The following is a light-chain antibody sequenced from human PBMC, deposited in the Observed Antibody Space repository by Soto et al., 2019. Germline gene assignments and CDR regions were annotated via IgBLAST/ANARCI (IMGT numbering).Light chain of an antibody. J-gene: IGKJ1*01. CDR2: AAS. CDR1: QGINSY. Sequence: DSQLTQSPSFLSASVGDRVTITCRASQGINSYLAWYQQKPGKAPKLLIYAASTLQSGVPSRFSGSGSGTEFTLTISSLQPNDSATYYCQQYTTYWTFGQGTKVDIK. V-gene: IGKV1-9*01. CDR3: QQYTTYWT.